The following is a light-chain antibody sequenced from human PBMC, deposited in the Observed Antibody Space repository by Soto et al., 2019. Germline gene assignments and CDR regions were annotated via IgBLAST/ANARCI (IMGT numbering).Light chain of an antibody. Sequence: QSVLTQPPSASGTPGQRITISCSGTSSNIGSHTVNWYQQLPGATPKVLIYNRNERPSGVPDRFSGSKSGSSASLAISSLQHEDEAHYYCAAWDDSLNGTRFGGGTKVIVL. V-gene: IGLV1-44*01. CDR3: AAWDDSLNGTR. CDR1: SSNIGSHT. J-gene: IGLJ2*01. CDR2: NRN.